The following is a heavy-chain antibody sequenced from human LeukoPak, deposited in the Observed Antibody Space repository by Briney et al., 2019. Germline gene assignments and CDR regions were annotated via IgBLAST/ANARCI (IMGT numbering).Heavy chain of an antibody. CDR2: ISGTGDST. CDR3: AKDDADYEYYYYMDV. D-gene: IGHD4-17*01. Sequence: GGSLRLSCAASGFTFSTNGMSWVRQAPGKGLEWVSAISGTGDSTYYADSVTGRSTISRDNSKNTLYLQMNSLRAEDTAVYYCAKDDADYEYYYYMDVWGKGTTVTISS. V-gene: IGHV3-23*01. J-gene: IGHJ6*03. CDR1: GFTFSTNG.